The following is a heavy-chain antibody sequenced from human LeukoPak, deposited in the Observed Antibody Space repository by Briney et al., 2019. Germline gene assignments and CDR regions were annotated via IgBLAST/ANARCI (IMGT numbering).Heavy chain of an antibody. CDR2: ISSDGSST. Sequence: PGGSLRLSCAASGFTFSSYGMHWVRQAPGKGLVWVSRISSDGSSTSYADFVKGRFTISRDNVKNTLYLQMNSLRAEDTAVYYCARVYCSGGSCYTHFDYWGQGTLVTVSS. CDR3: ARVYCSGGSCYTHFDY. D-gene: IGHD2-15*01. J-gene: IGHJ4*02. CDR1: GFTFSSYG. V-gene: IGHV3-74*01.